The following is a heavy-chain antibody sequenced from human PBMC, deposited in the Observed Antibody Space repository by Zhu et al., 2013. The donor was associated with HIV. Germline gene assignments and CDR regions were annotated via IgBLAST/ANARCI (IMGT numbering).Heavy chain of an antibody. CDR2: IIPIFGTA. CDR1: GGTFSSYA. J-gene: IGHJ4*02. CDR3: ARATLPYYYDSSGYYSPLDY. D-gene: IGHD3-22*01. Sequence: QVQLVQSGAEVKKPGSSVKVSCKASGGTFSSYAINWVRQAPGQGLEWMGGIIPIFGTANYAQKFQGRVTITADESTSTAYMELSSLRSEDTAVYYCARATLPYYYDSSGYYSPLDYWGQGTLVTVSS. V-gene: IGHV1-69*01.